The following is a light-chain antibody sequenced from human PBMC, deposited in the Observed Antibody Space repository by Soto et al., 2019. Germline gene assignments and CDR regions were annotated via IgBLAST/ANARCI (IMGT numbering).Light chain of an antibody. V-gene: IGLV2-14*01. CDR2: DIS. Sequence: QSVLTQPASVSGSPGQSIPLSCTGTSSDVGDYNYVSWYQQHPGKAPKLMIYDISNRPSGVSNRFSGSKSGNTASLTISGLQAEDEADYYCSSYTTSSTSVVFGGGTKLTVL. J-gene: IGLJ2*01. CDR1: SSDVGDYNY. CDR3: SSYTTSSTSVV.